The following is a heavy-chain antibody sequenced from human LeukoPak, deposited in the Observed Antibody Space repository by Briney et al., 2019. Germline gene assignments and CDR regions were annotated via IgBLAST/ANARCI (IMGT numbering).Heavy chain of an antibody. V-gene: IGHV1-69*06. J-gene: IGHJ5*02. CDR1: GGTFSSYA. D-gene: IGHD4-17*01. CDR2: IIPIFGTA. Sequence: RASVKVSCKASGGTFSSYAISWVRQAPGQGLEWMGGIIPIFGTANYAQKFQGRVTITADKSTSTAYMELSSLRSEDTAVYYCARGDYVPPPRHKDGAFNWFDPWGQGTLVTVSS. CDR3: ARGDYVPPPRHKDGAFNWFDP.